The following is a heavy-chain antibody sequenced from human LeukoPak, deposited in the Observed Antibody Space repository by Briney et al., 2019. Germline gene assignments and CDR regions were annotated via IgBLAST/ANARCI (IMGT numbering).Heavy chain of an antibody. D-gene: IGHD5-18*01. Sequence: SETLSLTCAVYGGSFSGYYWSWIRQPPGKGLEWIGEINHSGSTNYNPSLKSRVTISVDTSKNQFSLKLSSVTAADTAVYYCARGTRGYSYAWGQGTLVTVSS. CDR1: GGSFSGYY. J-gene: IGHJ4*02. CDR3: ARGTRGYSYA. V-gene: IGHV4-34*01. CDR2: INHSGST.